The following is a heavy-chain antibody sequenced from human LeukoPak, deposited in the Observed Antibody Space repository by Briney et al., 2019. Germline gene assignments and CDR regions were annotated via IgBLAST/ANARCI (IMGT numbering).Heavy chain of an antibody. CDR2: ISWDGGST. D-gene: IGHD5-24*01. Sequence: GGSLRLSCAASGFTFDDYTMHWVRQAPGKGLEWVSLISWDGGSTYYADSVKGRFTISRDNAKNSLYLQMNSLRAEDTAVYYCAPQGDGYNSPFDYWGQGTLVTVSS. CDR3: APQGDGYNSPFDY. J-gene: IGHJ4*02. V-gene: IGHV3-43*01. CDR1: GFTFDDYT.